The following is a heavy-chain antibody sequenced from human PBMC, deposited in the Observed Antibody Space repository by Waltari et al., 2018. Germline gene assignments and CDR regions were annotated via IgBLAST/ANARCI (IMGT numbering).Heavy chain of an antibody. V-gene: IGHV4-59*01. CDR2: IYYSGST. Sequence: QVQLQESGPGLVKPSETLSLTCTVSGGSISSYYWSWIRQPPGKGLEWIGYIYYSGSTNYNPSLKSRVTISVDTSKNQCSLKLSSVTAADTAVYYCARVRLYSGYDLEAFDIWGQGTMVTVSS. CDR1: GGSISSYY. D-gene: IGHD5-12*01. J-gene: IGHJ3*02. CDR3: ARVRLYSGYDLEAFDI.